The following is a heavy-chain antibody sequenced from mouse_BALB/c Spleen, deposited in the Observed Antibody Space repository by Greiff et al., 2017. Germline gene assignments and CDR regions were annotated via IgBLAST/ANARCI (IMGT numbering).Heavy chain of an antibody. Sequence: VQLQQSGAELAKPGASVKMSCKASGYTFTSYWMHWVKQRPGQGLEWIGYINPSTGYTEYNQKFKDKATLTADKSSSTAYMQLSSLTSEDSAVYYCARGYDGGGLDYWGQGTTLTVSS. CDR3: ARGYDGGGLDY. CDR1: GYTFTSYW. J-gene: IGHJ2*01. CDR2: INPSTGYT. D-gene: IGHD2-14*01. V-gene: IGHV1-7*01.